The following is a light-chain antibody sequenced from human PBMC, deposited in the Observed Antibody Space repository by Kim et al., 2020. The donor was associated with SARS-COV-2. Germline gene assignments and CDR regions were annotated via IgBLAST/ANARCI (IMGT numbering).Light chain of an antibody. Sequence: SYELTQPPSVSVAPGKSARITCGGNNIGSKSVYWYQQKAGQAPVLVIYYASDRPSGIPERFSGSNSGNTATLTISRVEAGDEADYYCQVWDSTSDHPWVFGGGTQLTVL. CDR3: QVWDSTSDHPWV. CDR1: NIGSKS. CDR2: YAS. J-gene: IGLJ3*02. V-gene: IGLV3-21*04.